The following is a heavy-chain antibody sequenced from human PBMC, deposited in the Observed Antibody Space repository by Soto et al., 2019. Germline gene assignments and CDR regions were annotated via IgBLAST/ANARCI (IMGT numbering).Heavy chain of an antibody. V-gene: IGHV1-8*01. CDR1: GYTFTSYD. Sequence: QVQLVQSGAEVKKPGASVKVSCKASGYTFTSYDINWVRQATGQGLEWMGWMNPNSGNTGYAQKFQGRVTMTRNTSISTAYMELSSLRSEDTAVYYCASAEADYYDRSDAFDIWGQGTMVTVSS. CDR2: MNPNSGNT. J-gene: IGHJ3*02. D-gene: IGHD3-22*01. CDR3: ASAEADYYDRSDAFDI.